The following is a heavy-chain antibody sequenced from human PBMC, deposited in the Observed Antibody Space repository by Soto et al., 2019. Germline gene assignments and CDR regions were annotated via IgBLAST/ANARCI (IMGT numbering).Heavy chain of an antibody. CDR2: IYHSGST. CDR1: GGSISSRNW. CDR3: ARVLEVSSYYYGMDV. V-gene: IGHV4-4*02. Sequence: SETLSLTCAVSGGSISSRNWWSWVRQPPGKGLEWIGEIYHSGSTNYNPSLKSRVTISVDKSKNQFSLKLSSVTAADTAVYYCARVLEVSSYYYGMDVWGQGTTVTVSS. J-gene: IGHJ6*02.